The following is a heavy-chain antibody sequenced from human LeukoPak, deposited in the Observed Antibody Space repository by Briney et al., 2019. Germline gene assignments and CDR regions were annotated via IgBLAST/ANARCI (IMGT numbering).Heavy chain of an antibody. CDR1: GGSISSSSYY. D-gene: IGHD5-24*01. V-gene: IGHV4-39*07. J-gene: IGHJ3*02. CDR2: IYYSGST. CDR3: ARWLQLRTAFDI. Sequence: SETLSLTCTVSGGSISSSSYYWGWIRQPPGKGLEWIGSIYYSGSTYYNPSLKSRITMSVDTSKNQFSLKLSSVTAADTAVYYCARWLQLRTAFDIWGQGTMVTVSS.